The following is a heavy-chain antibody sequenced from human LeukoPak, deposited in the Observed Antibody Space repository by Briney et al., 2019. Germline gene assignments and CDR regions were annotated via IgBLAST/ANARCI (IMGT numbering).Heavy chain of an antibody. Sequence: ASVKVSCKASGYTFTSYAMHWVRQAPGQRLEWMGWINAGNGNTKYSQKFQGRVTITRDTSASTAYMELSSLRSEDTAVYYCARDGYDSSGYYTAWFDPWGQGTLVTVSS. CDR2: INAGNGNT. J-gene: IGHJ5*02. V-gene: IGHV1-3*01. CDR1: GYTFTSYA. D-gene: IGHD3-22*01. CDR3: ARDGYDSSGYYTAWFDP.